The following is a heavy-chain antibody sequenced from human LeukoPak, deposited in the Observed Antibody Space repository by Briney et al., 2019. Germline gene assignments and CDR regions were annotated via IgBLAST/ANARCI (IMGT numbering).Heavy chain of an antibody. V-gene: IGHV3-21*01. CDR2: ISSSSSYI. D-gene: IGHD3-10*01. CDR3: ARANRLYYYGSGSYFSFDP. Sequence: GGSLRLSCAASGFTFSSYSMNWVRQAPGKGLEWVSSISSSSSYIYYADSVKGRFTISRDNAKNSLYLQMNSLRAEDTAVYYCARANRLYYYGSGSYFSFDPWGQGTLVTVSS. CDR1: GFTFSSYS. J-gene: IGHJ5*02.